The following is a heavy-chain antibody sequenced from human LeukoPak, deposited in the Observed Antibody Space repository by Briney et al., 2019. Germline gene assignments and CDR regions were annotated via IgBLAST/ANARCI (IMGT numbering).Heavy chain of an antibody. D-gene: IGHD3-3*01. CDR1: GYTFTDYH. J-gene: IGHJ4*02. V-gene: IGHV1-2*02. Sequence: ASVKVSCKASGYTFTDYHIHWVRQAPGQGLEWMGWINPNTGGTNYAQKFQGRVSMTRDTSITTAYMDLSRLRSDDTAVYYCARDIRPRVDYWGQGTLVSVYS. CDR3: ARDIRPRVDY. CDR2: INPNTGGT.